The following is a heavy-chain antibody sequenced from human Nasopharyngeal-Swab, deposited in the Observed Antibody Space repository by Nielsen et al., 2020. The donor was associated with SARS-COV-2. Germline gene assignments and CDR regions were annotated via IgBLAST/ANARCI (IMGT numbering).Heavy chain of an antibody. CDR3: AREYQSTYYYDSSGPIYDAFDI. Sequence: SETLSLTCTVSGGSVSSGSYYWSWIRQPPGKGLEWIGYIYYSGSTNYNPSPKSRVTISVDTSKNQFSLKLSSVTAADTAVYYCAREYQSTYYYDSSGPIYDAFDIWGQGTMVTVSS. D-gene: IGHD3-22*01. V-gene: IGHV4-61*01. CDR2: IYYSGST. J-gene: IGHJ3*02. CDR1: GGSVSSGSYY.